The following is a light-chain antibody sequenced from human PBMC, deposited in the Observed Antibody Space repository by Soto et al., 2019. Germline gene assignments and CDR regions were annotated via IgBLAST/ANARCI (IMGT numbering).Light chain of an antibody. Sequence: EIVMTQSPATLSVSPGERATLSCRASQSVRGNLAWYQQKPGQAPRLLIYGASTRATDIPARFSGSGSETEFTLTNSSLQSEDFAIYYCQQYINWPLTFGGGTKVEIK. CDR3: QQYINWPLT. CDR1: QSVRGN. J-gene: IGKJ4*01. V-gene: IGKV3-15*01. CDR2: GAS.